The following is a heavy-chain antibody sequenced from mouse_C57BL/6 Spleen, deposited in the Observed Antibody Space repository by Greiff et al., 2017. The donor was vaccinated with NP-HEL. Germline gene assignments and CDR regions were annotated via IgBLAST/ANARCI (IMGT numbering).Heavy chain of an antibody. CDR2: IDPETGGT. V-gene: IGHV1-15*01. Sequence: QVQLKESGAELVRPGASVTLSCKASGYTFTDYEMHWVKQTPVHGLEWIGAIDPETGGTAYNQKFKGKAILTADKSSSTAYMELRSLTSEDSAVYYCTRWTAQATPEGYWGQGTTLTVSS. CDR1: GYTFTDYE. J-gene: IGHJ2*01. D-gene: IGHD3-2*02. CDR3: TRWTAQATPEGY.